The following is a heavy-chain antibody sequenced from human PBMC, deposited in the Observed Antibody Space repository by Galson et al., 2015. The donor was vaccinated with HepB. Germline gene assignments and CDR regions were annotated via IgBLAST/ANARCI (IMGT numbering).Heavy chain of an antibody. CDR1: GFTFSSYS. J-gene: IGHJ4*02. D-gene: IGHD3-10*01. CDR3: ARDLPTGLWFGEAILDY. Sequence: SLRLSCAASGFTFSSYSMNWVRQAPGKGLEWVSSISSSSYIYYADSVKGRFTISRDNAKNSLYLQMNSLRAEDTAVYYCARDLPTGLWFGEAILDYWGQGTLVTVSS. V-gene: IGHV3-21*01. CDR2: ISSSSYI.